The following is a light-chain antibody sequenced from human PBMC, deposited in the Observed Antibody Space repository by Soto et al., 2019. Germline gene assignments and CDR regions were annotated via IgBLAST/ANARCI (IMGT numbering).Light chain of an antibody. Sequence: DIQMTQSPPPLFASVGKEVTIPSRAGQAIRSYLNWYQQKPGKAPKLLIYAASSLQSGVPSRFSGSGSGTDFTLTISSLQPEDFATYYCQQSYSTPHTFGQGTKLEIK. V-gene: IGKV1-39*01. CDR1: QAIRSY. CDR2: AAS. J-gene: IGKJ2*01. CDR3: QQSYSTPHT.